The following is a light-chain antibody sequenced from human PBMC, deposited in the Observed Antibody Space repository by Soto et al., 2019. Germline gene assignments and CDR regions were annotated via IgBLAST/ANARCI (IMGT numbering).Light chain of an antibody. CDR3: QQANGFPFT. Sequence: DIPMTQSPSSVSASVGDRVTITCRASHGVSSWLAWYQQKPGKAPKLLIYAASSLQSGVPSRFSGSGSGADFPLTISSLQPEDFATYYCQQANGFPFTFGPGTKVDI. CDR1: HGVSSW. J-gene: IGKJ3*01. CDR2: AAS. V-gene: IGKV1-12*01.